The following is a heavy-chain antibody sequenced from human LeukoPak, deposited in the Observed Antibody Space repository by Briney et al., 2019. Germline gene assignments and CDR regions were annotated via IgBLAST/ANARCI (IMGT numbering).Heavy chain of an antibody. D-gene: IGHD2-2*01. CDR2: ISAYNGNT. CDR3: ARDTIYCSSTSCYVGNWFDP. CDR1: GYTFTSYG. J-gene: IGHJ5*02. Sequence: ASVKVSCKASGYTFTSYGISWVRQAPGQGLEWMGWISAYNGNTNYAQKLQGRVTMTTDTSTSTAYMELSSLRSEDTAVYYCARDTIYCSSTSCYVGNWFDPWGQGTLVTVSS. V-gene: IGHV1-18*01.